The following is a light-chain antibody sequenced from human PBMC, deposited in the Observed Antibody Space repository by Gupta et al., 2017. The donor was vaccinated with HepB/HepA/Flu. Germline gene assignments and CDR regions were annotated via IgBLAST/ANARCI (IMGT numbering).Light chain of an antibody. CDR2: DVS. V-gene: IGLV2-14*03. Sequence: QSALTQPASLSGSPGQSITISCTGTSSDVGGYNYVSWYQQHTGKAPKLMIYDVSNRPAGVSNRFSGSKSGNTASLTISGLQAEDEADYYCSSYTSSSTQVFGGGTKLTVL. CDR1: SSDVGGYNY. J-gene: IGLJ2*01. CDR3: SSYTSSSTQV.